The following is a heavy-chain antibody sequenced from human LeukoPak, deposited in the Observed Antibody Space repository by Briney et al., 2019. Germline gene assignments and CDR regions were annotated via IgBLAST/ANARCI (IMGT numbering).Heavy chain of an antibody. CDR2: INPNSGGT. D-gene: IGHD2-2*01. J-gene: IGHJ4*02. CDR1: GYTFTGYY. Sequence: ASVKVSCKASGYTFTGYYMHWVRQAPGQGLEWMGWINPNSGGTNYAQKFQGRVTMTRDTSISTAYMELSRLRSDDTAVYYCARDLLGVGGYCSSTSCYTFDYWGQGTLVTVSS. CDR3: ARDLLGVGGYCSSTSCYTFDY. V-gene: IGHV1-2*02.